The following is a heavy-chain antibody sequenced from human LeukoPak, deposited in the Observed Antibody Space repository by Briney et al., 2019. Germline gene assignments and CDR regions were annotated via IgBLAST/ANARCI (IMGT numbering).Heavy chain of an antibody. D-gene: IGHD6-19*01. CDR3: ARGLSGWYYFDY. CDR2: ISYDGSNK. V-gene: IGHV3-30-3*01. CDR1: GFPFSSYT. Sequence: GGSLRLSCVASGFPFSSYTMHWVRQAPGKGLEWVAVISYDGSNKFYADSVKGRFTISRDNSKNTLYLQMNSLRAEDTAVYYCARGLSGWYYFDYWGQGTLVTVSS. J-gene: IGHJ4*02.